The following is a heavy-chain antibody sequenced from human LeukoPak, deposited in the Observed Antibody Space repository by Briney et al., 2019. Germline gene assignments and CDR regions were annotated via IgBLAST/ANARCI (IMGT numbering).Heavy chain of an antibody. D-gene: IGHD2-8*01. CDR3: AKDSPVCTY. J-gene: IGHJ4*02. CDR2: ISGSAGSR. V-gene: IGHV3-23*01. Sequence: GWSLRLSXTASGFTISCYGMSWVRQARGKALEWVSAISGSAGSRYYADSVKGRFTISRDSSKNTLYLQMDSLRAEDTAIYYCAKDSPVCTYWGQGTLVTVSS. CDR1: GFTISCYG.